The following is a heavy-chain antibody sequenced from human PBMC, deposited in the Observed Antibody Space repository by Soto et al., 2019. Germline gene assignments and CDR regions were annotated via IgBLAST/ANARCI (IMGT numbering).Heavy chain of an antibody. CDR1: GYIFTTYG. J-gene: IGHJ4*02. CDR3: ATRSPAFDY. V-gene: IGHV1-18*01. CDR2: ISTSKGNT. Sequence: QVQLVQSGPEVKKPGAAVKVSCKTSGYIFTTYGISWVRQAPGQGLEWMGWISTSKGNTNYAQKFQGRVTMTTDISTSTAYMELRSLRSDDTAVYYCATRSPAFDYWGQGTLVTVS.